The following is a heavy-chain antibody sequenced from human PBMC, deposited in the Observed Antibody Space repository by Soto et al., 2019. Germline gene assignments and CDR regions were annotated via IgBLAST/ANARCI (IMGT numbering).Heavy chain of an antibody. CDR1: GFTVSNNY. J-gene: IGHJ4*02. Sequence: EVQLVESGGGLIQPGGSLRLSCAVSGFTVSNNYMSWVRQAPGKGLEGVSVIYSGGYTAYGDSVKGRFTISRDNSKNTLSFQMKTRAADDRAVFYGRAARGGGGYWGQGTLVTVSS. CDR2: IYSGGYT. D-gene: IGHD3-10*01. V-gene: IGHV3-53*01. CDR3: RAARGGGGY.